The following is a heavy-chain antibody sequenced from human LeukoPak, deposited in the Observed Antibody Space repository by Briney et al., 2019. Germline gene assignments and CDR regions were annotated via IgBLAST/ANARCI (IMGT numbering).Heavy chain of an antibody. CDR3: AQAVAQWLLPGRNNWFDP. CDR1: GGTFSSYA. Sequence: SVKVSCKASGGTFSSYAISWVRQAPGQGLEWMGGIIPIFGTANYAQKFQGRVTITADKSTSTAYMELSSLRSEDTAVYYCAQAVAQWLLPGRNNWFDPWGQGTLVAVSS. J-gene: IGHJ5*02. D-gene: IGHD6-19*01. CDR2: IIPIFGTA. V-gene: IGHV1-69*06.